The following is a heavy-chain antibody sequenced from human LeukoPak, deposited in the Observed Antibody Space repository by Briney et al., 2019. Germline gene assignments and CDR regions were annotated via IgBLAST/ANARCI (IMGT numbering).Heavy chain of an antibody. D-gene: IGHD6-6*01. J-gene: IGHJ4*02. CDR2: IYTSGST. CDR1: GGSISSGSYY. CDR3: ARRSARDIAARLLGY. Sequence: SQTLSLTCTVSGGSISSGSYYWSWIRQPAGKGLEWIGRIYTSGSTNYNPSLKSRVTISVDTSKNQFSLKLSSVTAADTAVYYCARRSARDIAARLLGYWGQGTLVTVSS. V-gene: IGHV4-61*02.